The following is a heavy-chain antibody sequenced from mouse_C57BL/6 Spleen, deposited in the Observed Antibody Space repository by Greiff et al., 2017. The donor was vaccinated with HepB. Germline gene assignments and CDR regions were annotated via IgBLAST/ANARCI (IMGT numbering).Heavy chain of an antibody. J-gene: IGHJ4*01. CDR1: GYSITSGYY. CDR3: ARKGNYDAMDY. CDR2: ISYDGSN. V-gene: IGHV3-6*01. Sequence: EVKLQESGPGLVKPSQSLSLTCSVTGYSITSGYYWNWIRQFPGNKLEWMGYISYDGSNNYNPSLKNRISITRDTSKNQFFLKLNSVTTEDTATYYCARKGNYDAMDYWGQGTSVTVSS. D-gene: IGHD2-1*01.